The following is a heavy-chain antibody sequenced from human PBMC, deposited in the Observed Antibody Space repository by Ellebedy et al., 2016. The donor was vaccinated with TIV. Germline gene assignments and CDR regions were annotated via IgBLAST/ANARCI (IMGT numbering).Heavy chain of an antibody. J-gene: IGHJ4*02. CDR1: GASSSDYF. CDR3: ARHVCNETDGKRGYFSY. D-gene: IGHD5-12*01. CDR2: INDSGTA. Sequence: SETLSLXXAVYGASSSDYFWSWIRQSPGRGLEWIGEINDSGTARYSPSFKSRVTISGDAAKKQASLHLTSVTAADTAIYYCARHVCNETDGKRGYFSYWGQGILVTVSS. V-gene: IGHV4-34*01.